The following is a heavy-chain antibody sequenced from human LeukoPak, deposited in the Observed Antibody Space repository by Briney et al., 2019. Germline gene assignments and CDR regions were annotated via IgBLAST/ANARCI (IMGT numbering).Heavy chain of an antibody. D-gene: IGHD2-15*01. Sequence: SETLSLTCTVSGGSISSSSYYWGWIRQPPGKGLEWIGSIYYSGSTYYNPSLKSRVTISVDTSKNQFSLKLSSVTAADTAVYYCARERVGGYCSGGSCYSYGYFDYWGQGTLVTVSS. J-gene: IGHJ4*02. CDR1: GGSISSSSYY. CDR3: ARERVGGYCSGGSCYSYGYFDY. CDR2: IYYSGST. V-gene: IGHV4-39*07.